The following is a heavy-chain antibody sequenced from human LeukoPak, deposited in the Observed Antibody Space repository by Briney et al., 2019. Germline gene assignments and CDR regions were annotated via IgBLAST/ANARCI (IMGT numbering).Heavy chain of an antibody. Sequence: SETLSLTCTASGGSISSSSYYWGWIRQPPGKGLEWIGSIYYSGSTYYNPSLKSRVTISVDTSKNQFSLKLSSVTAADTAVYYCARRRVGYAFDIWGQGTMVTVSS. V-gene: IGHV4-39*01. CDR2: IYYSGST. CDR3: ARRRVGYAFDI. J-gene: IGHJ3*02. D-gene: IGHD3-10*01. CDR1: GGSISSSSYY.